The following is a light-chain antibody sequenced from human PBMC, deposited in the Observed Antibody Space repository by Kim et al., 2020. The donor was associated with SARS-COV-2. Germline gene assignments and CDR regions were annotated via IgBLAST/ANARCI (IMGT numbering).Light chain of an antibody. J-gene: IGKJ1*01. CDR3: MQSTQFPWT. Sequence: DIVMTQTPLSSPVTLGQPASISCRSSQGLVHSDGDTYLNWLQQRPGQSPRLLIYKISKRFSGVPDRFSGSGAGTDFTLKISRVEAEDVGVYYCMQSTQFPWTFGQGTKVGIK. CDR1: QGLVHSDGDTY. CDR2: KIS. V-gene: IGKV2-24*01.